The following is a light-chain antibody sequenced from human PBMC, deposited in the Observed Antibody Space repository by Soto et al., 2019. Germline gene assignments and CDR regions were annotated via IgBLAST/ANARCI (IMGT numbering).Light chain of an antibody. Sequence: EIVMTQSPATLSVSPGERATISCRAIQDVGSKLAWYQQKPGQAPRLLIYGATTRATGIPARFSGSGSGTQFTLTISSLQSEDFAVYYCQKCNDSPPWTFGRGTKVDIK. CDR3: QKCNDSPPWT. CDR1: QDVGSK. J-gene: IGKJ1*01. CDR2: GAT. V-gene: IGKV3-15*01.